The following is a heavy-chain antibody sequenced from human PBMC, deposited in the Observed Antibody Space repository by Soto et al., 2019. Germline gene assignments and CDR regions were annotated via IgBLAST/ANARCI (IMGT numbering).Heavy chain of an antibody. J-gene: IGHJ4*02. CDR3: ARRDSSGWYSLDY. CDR2: VSPSGSNT. D-gene: IGHD6-19*01. V-gene: IGHV3-23*01. CDR1: GFIFSNYP. Sequence: GGSLRLSCAVSGFIFSNYPMSWVRQAPGKGLEWVSSVSPSGSNTYYADSVKGRFTMSRDNSDNRLHLQMNSLTAEDTAVYFCARRDSSGWYSLDYWGQGTLVTVSS.